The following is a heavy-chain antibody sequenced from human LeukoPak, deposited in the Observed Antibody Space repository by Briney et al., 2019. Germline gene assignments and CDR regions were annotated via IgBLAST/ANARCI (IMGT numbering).Heavy chain of an antibody. CDR2: IYSGGST. CDR1: GFTVSSNY. V-gene: IGHV3-53*04. J-gene: IGHJ3*02. D-gene: IGHD4-17*01. Sequence: GGSLRLSCAASGFTVSSNYMSLVRQAPGKGLEWVSVIYSGGSTYYADSVKGRFTISRHNSKNTLYLQMNSLRAEDTAVYYCARVTTVTLDAFDIWGQGTMVTVSS. CDR3: ARVTTVTLDAFDI.